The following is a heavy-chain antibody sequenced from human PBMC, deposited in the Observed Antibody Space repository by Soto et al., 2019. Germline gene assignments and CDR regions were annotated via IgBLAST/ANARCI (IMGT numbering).Heavy chain of an antibody. V-gene: IGHV1-69*02. J-gene: IGHJ6*04. CDR1: GGTFSSST. Sequence: QVQLVQSGAEVKKPGSSVKVSCKASGGTFSSSTISWVRQAPGQGLEWMGRIIPILGIANYAQKCKGRVTITADKSTSTAYMELSSLRSEDTAVYYCARGSMVRGVIIAGHMDVWGKGTTVTVSS. CDR2: IIPILGIA. CDR3: ARGSMVRGVIIAGHMDV. D-gene: IGHD3-10*01.